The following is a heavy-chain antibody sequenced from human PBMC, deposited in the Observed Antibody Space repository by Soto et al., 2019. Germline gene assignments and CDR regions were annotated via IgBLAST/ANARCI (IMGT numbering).Heavy chain of an antibody. V-gene: IGHV3-21*01. D-gene: IGHD3-10*01. CDR2: ISSSSSYI. CDR1: GFTFSSYS. CDR3: ARVLWFGEWYYYYYMDV. J-gene: IGHJ6*03. Sequence: PGGSLRLSCAASGFTFSSYSMNWVRQAPGKGLEWVSSISSSSSYIYYADSVKGRFTIPRDNAKNSLYLQMNSLRAEDTAVYYCARVLWFGEWYYYYYMDVWGKGTTVTVSS.